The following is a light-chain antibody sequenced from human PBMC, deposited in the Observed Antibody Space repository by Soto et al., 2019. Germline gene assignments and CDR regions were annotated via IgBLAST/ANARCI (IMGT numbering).Light chain of an antibody. CDR2: GAS. CDR1: QRVSSSY. V-gene: IGKV3-20*01. CDR3: QQYGSSPWT. Sequence: ESVLTQSPGTLSLSPGERATLSCRASQRVSSSYLAWYQQKPGQAPRLLIYGASSRATGIPDRFSGSGSGTDFTLTISRLEPEDFAVYYCQQYGSSPWTFGQGTKVEIK. J-gene: IGKJ1*01.